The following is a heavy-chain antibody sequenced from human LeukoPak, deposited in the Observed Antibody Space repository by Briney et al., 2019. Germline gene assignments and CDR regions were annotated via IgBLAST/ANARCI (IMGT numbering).Heavy chain of an antibody. CDR2: INHSGST. V-gene: IGHV4-34*01. Sequence: SETLSLTCAVYGGSFSGYYWSWIRQPPGKGLEWIGEINHSGSTNYNPSLKSRVTISVDTSKNQFSLRLRSVTAADTAVYYCARVTGYMVEDYFDSWGQGTLVTVSS. J-gene: IGHJ4*02. D-gene: IGHD6-13*01. CDR1: GGSFSGYY. CDR3: ARVTGYMVEDYFDS.